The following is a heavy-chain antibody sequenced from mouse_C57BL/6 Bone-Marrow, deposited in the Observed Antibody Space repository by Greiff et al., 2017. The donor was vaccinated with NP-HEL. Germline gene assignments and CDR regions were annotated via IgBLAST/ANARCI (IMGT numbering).Heavy chain of an antibody. Sequence: EVQLQESGPGLVKPSQSLSLTCSVTGYSITSGYYWNWIRQFPGNKLEWMGYISYDGSNNYNPSLKNRISITRDTSKNQFFLKLNSVTTEDTATYYCARGNYYVFDYWGQGTTLTVSS. CDR3: ARGNYYVFDY. CDR1: GYSITSGYY. D-gene: IGHD1-1*01. V-gene: IGHV3-6*01. CDR2: ISYDGSN. J-gene: IGHJ2*01.